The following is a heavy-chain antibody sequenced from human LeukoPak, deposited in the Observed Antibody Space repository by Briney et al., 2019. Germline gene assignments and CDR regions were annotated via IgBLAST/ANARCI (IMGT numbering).Heavy chain of an antibody. CDR3: ARDRAYYDFWSGGYGMDV. CDR1: GVSISSGDYY. J-gene: IGHJ6*02. D-gene: IGHD3-3*01. Sequence: SETLSLTCTVSGVSISSGDYYWSWIPQPPGTGLDWIGYIYYSGSTYYNPSLKSRVTISVDTSKNQFSLKLSSVTAADTAVYYCARDRAYYDFWSGGYGMDVWGQGTTVTVSS. V-gene: IGHV4-30-4*01. CDR2: IYYSGST.